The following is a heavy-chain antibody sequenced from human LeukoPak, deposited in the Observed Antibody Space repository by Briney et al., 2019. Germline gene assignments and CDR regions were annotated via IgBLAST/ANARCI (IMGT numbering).Heavy chain of an antibody. V-gene: IGHV3-64D*08. CDR3: VTVGMTSIWSYLRFDP. D-gene: IGHD1-26*01. CDR2: ITSNGGGT. CDR1: GFTFSTNS. Sequence: GSLRLSCSASGFTFSTNSMHWVRQAPGKGLEFVSAITSNGGGTYYADSVKGRFTISRDNSKNTLYLQMSSLRAEDTAVYYCVTVGMTSIWSYLRFDPRGQGTLVSVSS. J-gene: IGHJ5*02.